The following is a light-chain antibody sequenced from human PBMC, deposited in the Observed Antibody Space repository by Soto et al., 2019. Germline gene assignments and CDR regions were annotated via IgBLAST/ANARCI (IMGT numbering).Light chain of an antibody. Sequence: EIVLTQSPGTLSLSPGERATLSCRASQSVSSSYLAWYQQKPGQAPRLLIYNASSRATGIPDRFSGSGSGTDFTLTISRLEPEDFAVYYCQQYGSSFGGGTKVDIK. V-gene: IGKV3-20*01. J-gene: IGKJ4*01. CDR3: QQYGSS. CDR2: NAS. CDR1: QSVSSSY.